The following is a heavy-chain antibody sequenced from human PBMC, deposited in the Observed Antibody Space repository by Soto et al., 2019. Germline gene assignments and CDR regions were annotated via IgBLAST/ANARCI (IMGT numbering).Heavy chain of an antibody. V-gene: IGHV3-15*07. J-gene: IGHJ3*02. Sequence: GGSLRLSCAASGFTFSNAWMNWVRQAPGKGLEWVGRIKSKNDGGTTDDAAPVKGRFTISRDDSKNTLYLQMNSLKTEYTAVYYCTTDPSPYGRSLEAFDIWGQGTMVTVSS. D-gene: IGHD3-10*01. CDR1: GFTFSNAW. CDR3: TTDPSPYGRSLEAFDI. CDR2: IKSKNDGGTT.